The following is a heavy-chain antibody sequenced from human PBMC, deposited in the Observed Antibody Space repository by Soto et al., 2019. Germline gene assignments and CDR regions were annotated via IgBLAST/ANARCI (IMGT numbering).Heavy chain of an antibody. Sequence: QVQLVESGGGLVKPGGSLRLSCAASGFTFSDNYMSWIRQAPGRGLEWVSYISNSGNTVYYADSAKGRFTISRDNDENSLFLQMNNLRGEDTAVYYCARGTRREMTTIDFDYFDYWGQGTLVTVSS. D-gene: IGHD4-4*01. J-gene: IGHJ4*02. CDR3: ARGTRREMTTIDFDYFDY. CDR1: GFTFSDNY. V-gene: IGHV3-11*01. CDR2: ISNSGNTV.